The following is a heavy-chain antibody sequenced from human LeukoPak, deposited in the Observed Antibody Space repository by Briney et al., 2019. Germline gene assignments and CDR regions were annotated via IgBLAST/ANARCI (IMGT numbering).Heavy chain of an antibody. V-gene: IGHV4-59*01. D-gene: IGHD7-27*01. Sequence: PSETLSLTCAVSGGSISNYYCSWIRQPPGKGLEWLGYIHYSGYTNYNPSLKSRVTISVDTSKNQFSLNLSSVTAADTAVYYCARHWGSDWYFDLWGRGTLVTVS. CDR3: ARHWGSDWYFDL. CDR2: IHYSGYT. CDR1: GGSISNYY. J-gene: IGHJ2*01.